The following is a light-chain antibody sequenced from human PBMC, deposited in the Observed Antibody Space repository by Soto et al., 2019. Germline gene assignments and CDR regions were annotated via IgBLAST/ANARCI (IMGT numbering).Light chain of an antibody. V-gene: IGKV3-15*01. Sequence: EIMMTQSPATLSVSPGERATLSCRASQNVRNNLAWYQQKPGQVPRLLIYYASTRATGIPARFSGSGSGTDFTLTISSLQSEDFALYYCQQYNNWPPITFGQGTRLEIK. CDR1: QNVRNN. CDR2: YAS. J-gene: IGKJ5*01. CDR3: QQYNNWPPIT.